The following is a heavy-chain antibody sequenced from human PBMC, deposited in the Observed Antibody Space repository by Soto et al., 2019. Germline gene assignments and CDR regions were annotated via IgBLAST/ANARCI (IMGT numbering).Heavy chain of an antibody. J-gene: IGHJ4*02. CDR3: ARALDSSGYYYLDQIDY. Sequence: ASVKVSCKASGYTFTSYGISWVRQAPGQGLEWMGWISVYNGNTNYAQNLQGRVTMTTDTSTSTAYMELRSLRSDDTAVYYCARALDSSGYYYLDQIDYWSQGTLVTVSS. CDR1: GYTFTSYG. D-gene: IGHD3-22*01. V-gene: IGHV1-18*01. CDR2: ISVYNGNT.